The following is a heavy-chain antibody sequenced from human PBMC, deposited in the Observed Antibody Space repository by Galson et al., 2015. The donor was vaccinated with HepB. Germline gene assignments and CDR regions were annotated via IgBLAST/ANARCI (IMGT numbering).Heavy chain of an antibody. J-gene: IGHJ4*02. V-gene: IGHV3-33*01. CDR1: GFTFSSYG. CDR3: AREGTPYYDFWSGYYPDY. D-gene: IGHD3-3*01. CDR2: IWYDGSNK. Sequence: SLRLSCAASGFTFSSYGMHWVRQAPGKGLEWVAVIWYDGSNKYYADSVKGRFTISRDNSKNTLYLQMNSLRAEDTAVYYCAREGTPYYDFWSGYYPDYWGQGTLVTVSS.